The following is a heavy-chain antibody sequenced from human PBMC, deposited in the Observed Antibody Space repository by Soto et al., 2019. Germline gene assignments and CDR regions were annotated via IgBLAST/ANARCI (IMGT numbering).Heavy chain of an antibody. CDR1: GGIFTNNA. V-gene: IGHV1-69*01. D-gene: IGHD5-18*01. Sequence: QVQVVQSGAEVKKPGSSVKVSCKVSGGIFTNNAISWVRQAPGQGLEWLGGVIPLFDTAYYAQIFRGRLRMPADGATTTAYMELSGMTSAATAVYFCATGGHNDGYNFYHGMDVWGQGTTGTVS. CDR2: VIPLFDTA. J-gene: IGHJ6*02. CDR3: ATGGHNDGYNFYHGMDV.